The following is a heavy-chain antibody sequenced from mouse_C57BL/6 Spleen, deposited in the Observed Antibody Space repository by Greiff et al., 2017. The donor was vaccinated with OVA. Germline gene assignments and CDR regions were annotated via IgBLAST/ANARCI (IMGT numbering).Heavy chain of an antibody. D-gene: IGHD2-4*01. V-gene: IGHV5-4*01. CDR2: ISDGGSYT. CDR1: GFTFSSYA. J-gene: IGHJ2*01. CDR3: ARDGRMPDYDFDY. Sequence: EVQLVESGGGLVKPGGSLKLSCAASGFTFSSYAMSWVRQTPEKRLEWVATISDGGSYTYYPDNVKGRFTISRDNAKNNLYLQMSHLKSEDTAMYYCARDGRMPDYDFDYWGQGTTLTVSS.